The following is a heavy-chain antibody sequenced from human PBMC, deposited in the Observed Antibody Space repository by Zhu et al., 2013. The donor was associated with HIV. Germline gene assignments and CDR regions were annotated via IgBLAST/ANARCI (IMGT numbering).Heavy chain of an antibody. D-gene: IGHD3-22*01. CDR2: INPDTGGT. J-gene: IGHJ1*01. V-gene: IGHV1-2*02. Sequence: QVQLVQSGADVKKPGASVKVSCKSSGYTFTAYYVHWVRQAPGQGLEWMGWINPDTGGTNYAQKFQGRVTMTRDTSIGTAYMELSRLTSDDTAIYYCARDRADSRGYSFGSPPTPLCLWGQGTLVTVSS. CDR3: ARDRADSRGYSFGSPPTPLCL. CDR1: GYTFTAYY.